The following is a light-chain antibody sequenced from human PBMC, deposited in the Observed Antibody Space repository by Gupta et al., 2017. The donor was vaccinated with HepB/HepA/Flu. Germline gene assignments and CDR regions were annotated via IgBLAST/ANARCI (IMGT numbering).Light chain of an antibody. Sequence: IVLPPSPATLSLSPGERATLSCRASQSVSSFFSWYQQKPGQAPRLLIYDASNRATGIPARFSGSGSGTDFTLTISSLEPEDFAVYYCQQRSNWPRTFGGGTKVEIK. J-gene: IGKJ4*01. CDR3: QQRSNWPRT. CDR2: DAS. CDR1: QSVSSF. V-gene: IGKV3-11*01.